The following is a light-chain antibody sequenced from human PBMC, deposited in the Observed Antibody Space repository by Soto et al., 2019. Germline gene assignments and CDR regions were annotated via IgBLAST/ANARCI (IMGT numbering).Light chain of an antibody. CDR1: SSNIGANT. J-gene: IGLJ3*02. V-gene: IGLV1-44*01. CDR3: AAWDARLDGVV. Sequence: QSVLTQPPSASGTPGQTVTISCSGSSSNIGANTVNWFQHLPGTAPKLLIYSNNQRPSGVPDRVSGSKSGTSVTLAISGLQSEDEADYYCAAWDARLDGVVFGGGTKHTVL. CDR2: SNN.